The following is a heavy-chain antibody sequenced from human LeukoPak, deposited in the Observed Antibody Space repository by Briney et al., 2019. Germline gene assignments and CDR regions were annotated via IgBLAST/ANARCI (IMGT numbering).Heavy chain of an antibody. CDR2: IDPSDSYT. J-gene: IGHJ4*02. V-gene: IGHV5-10-1*01. CDR3: ARSYSGYDYLDY. D-gene: IGHD5-12*01. CDR1: GYSFPSYW. Sequence: GESLKISCKGSGYSFPSYWITWVRQMPGKGLEWMGRIDPSDSYTNYSPSFQGHVTISADKSISTAFLQWSSLKASDTAMYYCARSYSGYDYLDYWGQGTLVTVSS.